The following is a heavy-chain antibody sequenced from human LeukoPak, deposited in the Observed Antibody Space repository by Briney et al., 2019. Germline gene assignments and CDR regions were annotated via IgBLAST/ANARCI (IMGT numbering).Heavy chain of an antibody. CDR1: GGSISSGSYY. Sequence: NSSETLSLTCTVSGGSISSGSYYWSWIRQPAGKGLEWIGRIYTSGSTNYNPSLKSRVTISVDTSKNQFSLKLRSVTAADTAIYYCARDYSSSLGYYFGYWGQGTLVTVSS. D-gene: IGHD6-13*01. V-gene: IGHV4-61*02. CDR2: IYTSGST. J-gene: IGHJ4*02. CDR3: ARDYSSSLGYYFGY.